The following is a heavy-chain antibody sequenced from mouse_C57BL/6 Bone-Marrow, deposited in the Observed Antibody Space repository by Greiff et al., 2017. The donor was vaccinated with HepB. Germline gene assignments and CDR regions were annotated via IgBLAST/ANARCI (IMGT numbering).Heavy chain of an antibody. CDR3: ARVGSSPFAY. V-gene: IGHV5-12*01. D-gene: IGHD1-1*01. Sequence: DVHLVESGGGLVQPGGSLKLSCAASGFTFSDYYMYWVRQTPEKRLEWVAYISNGGGSTYYPDTVKGRFTISRDNAKNTLYLQMSRLKSEDTAMYYCARVGSSPFAYWGQGTLVTVSA. CDR2: ISNGGGST. CDR1: GFTFSDYY. J-gene: IGHJ3*01.